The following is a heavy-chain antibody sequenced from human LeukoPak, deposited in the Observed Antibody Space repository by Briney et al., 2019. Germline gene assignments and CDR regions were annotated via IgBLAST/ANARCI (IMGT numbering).Heavy chain of an antibody. CDR2: IYHSGST. CDR3: ARVGGNWFDP. J-gene: IGHJ5*02. Sequence: PSQTLSFTCTVSGGSISSGGYYWSWIRQPPGKGLEWIGYIYHSGSTYYNPSLKSRVTISVDRSKNQFSLKLSSVTAADTAVYYCARVGGNWFDPWGQGTLVTVSS. CDR1: GGSISSGGYY. D-gene: IGHD3-16*01. V-gene: IGHV4-30-2*01.